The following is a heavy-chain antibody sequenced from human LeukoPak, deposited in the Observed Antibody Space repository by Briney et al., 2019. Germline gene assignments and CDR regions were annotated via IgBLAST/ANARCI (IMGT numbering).Heavy chain of an antibody. CDR1: GGTFSSYA. CDR3: ARGLKGATVVTPFDY. V-gene: IGHV1-69*01. CDR2: IIPIFGTA. D-gene: IGHD4-23*01. J-gene: IGHJ4*02. Sequence: SVKVSCKASGGTFSSYAISWVRQAPGQGLEWMGGIIPIFGTANYAQKFQGRVTITADESTSTAYMELSSLRSEDTAVYYCARGLKGATVVTPFDYWGQGTLVTVSS.